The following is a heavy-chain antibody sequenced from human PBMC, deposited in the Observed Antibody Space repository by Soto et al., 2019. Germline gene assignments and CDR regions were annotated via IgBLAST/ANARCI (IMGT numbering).Heavy chain of an antibody. CDR3: AGGVWYYGSGSYDEALNFDY. V-gene: IGHV4-59*01. Sequence: SETLSLTCTVSGGSISSYYWSWIRQPPGKGLEWIGYIYYSGSTNYNPSLKSRVTISVDTSKNQFSLKLSSVTAADTAVYYCAGGVWYYGSGSYDEALNFDYWGQGTLVTVSS. CDR2: IYYSGST. J-gene: IGHJ4*02. CDR1: GGSISSYY. D-gene: IGHD3-10*01.